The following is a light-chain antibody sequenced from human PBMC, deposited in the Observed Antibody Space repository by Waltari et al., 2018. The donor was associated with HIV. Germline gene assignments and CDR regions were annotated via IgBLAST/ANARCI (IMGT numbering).Light chain of an antibody. CDR3: QQCANVPWT. Sequence: DIQMTQSPSSLSASVGDRVTITCQASRDISNHLNWYQQKPGTAPQLLIYDASNVETGIPSRFSGSGSGTDFTFTISSLQPEDSAIYSCQQCANVPWTFGQGTRVEIK. CDR2: DAS. J-gene: IGKJ1*01. CDR1: RDISNH. V-gene: IGKV1-33*01.